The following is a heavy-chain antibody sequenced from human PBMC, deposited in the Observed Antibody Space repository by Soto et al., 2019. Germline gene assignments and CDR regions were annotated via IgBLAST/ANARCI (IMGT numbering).Heavy chain of an antibody. D-gene: IGHD5-12*01. V-gene: IGHV1-2*02. CDR3: TRKVATFNFDY. CDR1: GYMFTGYY. J-gene: IGHJ4*02. CDR2: INPDSGGT. Sequence: GASVKVSCKASGYMFTGYYMHWVRQAPGQGLEWMGWINPDSGGTNYQQKFQGRVTMTRDTSISTAYLELSSLRSDDTAVYYCTRKVATFNFDYSGKGTLVTVSS.